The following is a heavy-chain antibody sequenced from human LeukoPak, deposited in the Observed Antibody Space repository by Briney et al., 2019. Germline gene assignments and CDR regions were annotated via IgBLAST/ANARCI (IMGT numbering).Heavy chain of an antibody. CDR3: ARRPYSDTSGRLSDV. Sequence: PGRSLRLSCAASGFTFSSYAMHWVRQAPGKGLEWVAVVWYDGSKTYSADPVKGRITISRDDSKNTLYLQMNSLRDDDTALYYCARRPYSDTSGRLSDVWGQGTTVTVSS. CDR2: VWYDGSKT. CDR1: GFTFSSYA. V-gene: IGHV3-33*01. J-gene: IGHJ6*02. D-gene: IGHD3-22*01.